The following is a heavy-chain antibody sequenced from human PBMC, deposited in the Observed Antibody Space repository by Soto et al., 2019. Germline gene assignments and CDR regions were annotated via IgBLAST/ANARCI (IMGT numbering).Heavy chain of an antibody. Sequence: QVQLVQSGAEVKRPGSSVKVSCKASGDTFSFYSINWVRQAPGLGLEWMGRVNPILSMSNYAQRFQGRVTMTADKSISTAHIELSGLRSEDTAMYYCATTYGSGYLAFDYWGQGALVTVSS. V-gene: IGHV1-69*04. CDR2: VNPILSMS. D-gene: IGHD3-10*01. CDR3: ATTYGSGYLAFDY. J-gene: IGHJ4*02. CDR1: GDTFSFYS.